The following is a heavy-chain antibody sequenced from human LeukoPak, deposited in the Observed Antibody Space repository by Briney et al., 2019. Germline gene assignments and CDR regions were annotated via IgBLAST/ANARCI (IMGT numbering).Heavy chain of an antibody. D-gene: IGHD3-9*01. CDR1: GGSISSYH. CDR2: IYYSGST. J-gene: IGHJ4*02. CDR3: ARTRFDVLDY. Sequence: PSETLSLTCTVSGGSISSYHWRWLRQPPGKGLEWIGYIYYSGSTNYNPPLKSQVTISVYTSKNQFSLKLSSVTAADTAVYYCARTRFDVLDYWGQGTLVTVSS. V-gene: IGHV4-59*08.